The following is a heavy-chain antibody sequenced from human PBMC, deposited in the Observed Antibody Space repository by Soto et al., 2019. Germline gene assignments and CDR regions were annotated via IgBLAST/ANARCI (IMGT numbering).Heavy chain of an antibody. V-gene: IGHV3-7*03. CDR3: ATYGCTSASCYFYGMDV. CDR1: GFTFRNYW. Sequence: GGSLRLSCAASGFTFRNYWMSWVRQAPGKGLEWVANIKGDGSERHYVDSVKGRFTISRDNAKNSLFLQMNSLRVEDTAVYYCATYGCTSASCYFYGMDVWRQGTTVPASS. CDR2: IKGDGSER. J-gene: IGHJ6*02. D-gene: IGHD2-2*01.